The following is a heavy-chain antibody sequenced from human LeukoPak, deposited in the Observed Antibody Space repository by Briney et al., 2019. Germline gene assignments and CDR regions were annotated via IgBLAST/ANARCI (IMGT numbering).Heavy chain of an antibody. V-gene: IGHV3-23*01. CDR2: ISGGGGST. Sequence: GGSLRLSCAASGFTFSSYAMSWVRQAPGKGLEWVSAISGGGGSTYYADSVKGRFTISRDISKNTLYLQMNSLRDEDTALYYCAKAGAYSSSSYDYWRQGALVSVS. CDR1: GFTFSSYA. CDR3: AKAGAYSSSSYDY. D-gene: IGHD6-6*01. J-gene: IGHJ4*02.